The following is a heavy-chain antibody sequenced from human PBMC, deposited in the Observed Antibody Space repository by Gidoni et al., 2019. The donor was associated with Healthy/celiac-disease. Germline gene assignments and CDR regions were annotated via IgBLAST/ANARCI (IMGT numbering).Heavy chain of an antibody. CDR2: IYYSGST. V-gene: IGHV4-39*01. CDR3: ARHSSKMATLDY. CDR1: GGAISSSSYY. J-gene: IGHJ4*02. Sequence: QLQRQESGPGLVKPSETLSPTCTVSGGAISSSSYYWGWIRQPPGQGLEWIGSIYYSGSTFYNPSLKSRVTISVDTSKNQFSLKLSSVTAADTAVYYCARHSSKMATLDYWGQGTLVTVSS. D-gene: IGHD5-12*01.